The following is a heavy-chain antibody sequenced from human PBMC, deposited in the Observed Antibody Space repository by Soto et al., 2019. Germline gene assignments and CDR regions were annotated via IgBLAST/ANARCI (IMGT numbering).Heavy chain of an antibody. CDR3: ARGGSGWYHYFDS. CDR2: IYSGGST. Sequence: EVQLVESGGGLIQPGGSLRLSCAASGFTVNSNHMSWVRQAPGKGLEWVSVIYSGGSTYYADSVKGRFTISRDNSKNTLNLQMNSLRAEDTAVYYCARGGSGWYHYFDSWGQGTQVTVSS. D-gene: IGHD6-19*01. CDR1: GFTVNSNH. J-gene: IGHJ4*02. V-gene: IGHV3-53*01.